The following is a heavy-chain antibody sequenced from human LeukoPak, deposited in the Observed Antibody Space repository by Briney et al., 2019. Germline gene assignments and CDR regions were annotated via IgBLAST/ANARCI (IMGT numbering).Heavy chain of an antibody. Sequence: PSETLSLTCAVSGYSISSGYYWGWIRQPPGKGLEWIGSIYHSGSTYYNPSLKCRVTISVDTSKNQFSLKLSSVTAADTAVYYCARLIGMDVWGKGTTVTVSS. CDR2: IYHSGST. CDR3: ARLIGMDV. V-gene: IGHV4-38-2*01. CDR1: GYSISSGYY. J-gene: IGHJ6*04.